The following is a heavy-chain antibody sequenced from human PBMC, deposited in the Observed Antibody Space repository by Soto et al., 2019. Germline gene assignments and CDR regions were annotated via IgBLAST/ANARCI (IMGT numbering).Heavy chain of an antibody. CDR3: AKDPVYDSSSTSYNWFDP. CDR2: ISGSGFNT. V-gene: IGHV3-23*01. D-gene: IGHD3-22*01. J-gene: IGHJ5*02. CDR1: GFTFSSYA. Sequence: GGSLRLSCAASGFTFSSYAMSWVRQAPGKGLEWVSVISGSGFNTYYAESVKGRFTISRDNSKNTLYLQMNSLRAEDTAVYYCAKDPVYDSSSTSYNWFDPWGQGTLVSVSS.